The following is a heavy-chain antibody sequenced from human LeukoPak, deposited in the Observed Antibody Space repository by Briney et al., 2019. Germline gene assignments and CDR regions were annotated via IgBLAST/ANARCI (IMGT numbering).Heavy chain of an antibody. J-gene: IGHJ6*02. CDR2: IYYSGST. D-gene: IGHD3-3*01. Sequence: SETLSLTCTVSGGSISSYYWSWIRQPPGKGLEWIGCIYYSGSTNYNPSLKSRVTISVDTSKNQFSLKLSSVTAADTAVYYCARSAPWGYDFWSGYPYYYGMDVWGQGTTVTVSS. CDR1: GGSISSYY. V-gene: IGHV4-59*01. CDR3: ARSAPWGYDFWSGYPYYYGMDV.